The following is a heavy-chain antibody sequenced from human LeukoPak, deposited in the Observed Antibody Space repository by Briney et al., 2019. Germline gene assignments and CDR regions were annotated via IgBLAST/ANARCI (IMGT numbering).Heavy chain of an antibody. CDR2: ISYDGSNK. CDR3: ARVSVQRGVNIVVP. CDR1: GFTFSSYA. D-gene: IGHD2-2*01. V-gene: IGHV3-30-3*01. J-gene: IGHJ5*02. Sequence: GGSLRLSRAASGFTFSSYAMRWVRQAPGKGLEWVAVISYDGSNKYYADSVKGRFTISRDNAKNSLYLRMNSLRAEDTAVYYCARVSVQRGVNIVVPWGQGTLVTVSS.